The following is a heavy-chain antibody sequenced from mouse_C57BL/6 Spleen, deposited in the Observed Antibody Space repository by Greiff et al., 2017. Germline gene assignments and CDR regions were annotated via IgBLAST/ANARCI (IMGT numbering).Heavy chain of an antibody. J-gene: IGHJ3*01. D-gene: IGHD2-4*01. CDR1: GFSLTSYG. Sequence: VQLQQSGPGLVQPSPSLSITCTVSGFSLTSYGVHWVRQSPGKGLEWLGVIWSGGSTDYNAAFISRLSISKDNSKSQVFFKMNSLQADDTPIYYCASLCYDYDEGFAYWGQGTLVTVSA. CDR3: ASLCYDYDEGFAY. CDR2: IWSGGST. V-gene: IGHV2-2*01.